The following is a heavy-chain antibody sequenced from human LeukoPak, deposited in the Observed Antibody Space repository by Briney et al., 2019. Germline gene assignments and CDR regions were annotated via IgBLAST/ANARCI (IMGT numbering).Heavy chain of an antibody. V-gene: IGHV4-30-2*01. CDR2: IYHSGST. CDR1: GGSISSGGYS. J-gene: IGHJ5*02. CDR3: ASHYNWFDP. Sequence: PSQTLSLTCAVSGGSISSGGYSWSWIRQPPGKGLEWIGYIYHSGSTYYNPSLKSRVTISVDRSKNQFSLTLSSVTAADTAVYYCASHYNWFDPWGQGTLVTVSS.